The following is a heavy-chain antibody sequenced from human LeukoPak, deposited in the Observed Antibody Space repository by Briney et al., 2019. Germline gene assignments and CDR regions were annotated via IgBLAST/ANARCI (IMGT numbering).Heavy chain of an antibody. CDR2: IKQDGSEK. V-gene: IGHV3-7*01. CDR3: ARDLCHENYYYHYMDV. Sequence: GGSLRLSCAASGFTFSSYWMSWVRQAPGKGLEWVANIKQDGSEKYYVDSVKGRFTISRDNAKNSLYLQMNSLRVEDTAVYYCARDLCHENYYYHYMDVWGKGTTVTVSS. J-gene: IGHJ6*03. CDR1: GFTFSSYW.